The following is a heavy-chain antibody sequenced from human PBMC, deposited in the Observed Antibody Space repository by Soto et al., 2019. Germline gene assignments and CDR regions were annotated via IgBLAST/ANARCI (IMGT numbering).Heavy chain of an antibody. CDR3: AKDRAVDSSGTVIDY. J-gene: IGHJ4*02. CDR2: ISYDGSNK. CDR1: GFTFSSYG. Sequence: QVQLVESGGGVVQPGRSLRLSCADSGFTFSSYGKHWVRQAPGKGMEWVAVISYDGSNKNYADSVKGRLTISRDNSKNTLDLQMNILRAEDTAVYYCAKDRAVDSSGTVIDYGGQGTLVTVSS. V-gene: IGHV3-30*18. D-gene: IGHD3-22*01.